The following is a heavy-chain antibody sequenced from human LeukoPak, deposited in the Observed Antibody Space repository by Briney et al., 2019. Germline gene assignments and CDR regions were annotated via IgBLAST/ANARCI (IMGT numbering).Heavy chain of an antibody. J-gene: IGHJ4*02. D-gene: IGHD6-19*01. V-gene: IGHV3-30*18. CDR2: ISYDGSNK. CDR1: GFTFSSYG. Sequence: GGSLRLSCPASGFTFSSYGMHWVRQAPGKGLEWVAVISYDGSNKYYADSVKGRFTISRDNSKNTLYLQMNSLRAEDTAVYYCAKDDPNSSGLDYWGQGTLVTVSS. CDR3: AKDDPNSSGLDY.